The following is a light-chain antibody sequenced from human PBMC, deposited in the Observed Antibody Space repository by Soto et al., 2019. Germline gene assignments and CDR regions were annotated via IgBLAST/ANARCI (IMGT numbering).Light chain of an antibody. CDR1: QGISTS. CDR3: QQSYSSPPT. J-gene: IGKJ2*01. V-gene: IGKV1-39*01. CDR2: GAS. Sequence: DIQMTQSPSSLSASVGDKVSITCRASQGISTSLNWYQHKPGKAPNLLIYGASSSQSEVPSRFSGSGSGTDFTLTITGLQPEDCATYYCQQSYSSPPTFGQGTKLEI.